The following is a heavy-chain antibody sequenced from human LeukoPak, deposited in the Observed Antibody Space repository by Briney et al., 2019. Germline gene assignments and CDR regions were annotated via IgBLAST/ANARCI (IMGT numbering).Heavy chain of an antibody. J-gene: IGHJ4*02. CDR1: GFSFSATW. D-gene: IGHD3-22*01. CDR3: ASDPNHDSGG. Sequence: GGSLRLSCAASGFSFSATWMTWVRQAPGKGLECVANIKPDGSERYYLDSVKGRFTVSRDNAKTSLYLQMNSLRVEDTATYYCASDPNHDSGGWGQGTLVTVSS. V-gene: IGHV3-7*01. CDR2: IKPDGSER.